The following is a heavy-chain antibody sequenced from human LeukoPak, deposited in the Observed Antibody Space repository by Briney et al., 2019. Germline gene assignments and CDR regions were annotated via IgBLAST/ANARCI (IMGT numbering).Heavy chain of an antibody. J-gene: IGHJ4*02. CDR1: GFTFSTYS. Sequence: GGSLRLSCAASGFTFSTYSINWVRQAPGKGLEWVSSISSSSNYIYYADSVKGRFTISRDNAKNSLYLQMNSLRAEDTAVYYCARDLEGASHFDYWGQGTLVTVSA. CDR3: ARDLEGASHFDY. D-gene: IGHD3-16*01. CDR2: ISSSSNYI. V-gene: IGHV3-21*01.